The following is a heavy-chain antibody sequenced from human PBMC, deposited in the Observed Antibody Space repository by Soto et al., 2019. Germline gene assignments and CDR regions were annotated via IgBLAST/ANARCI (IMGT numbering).Heavy chain of an antibody. V-gene: IGHV3-23*01. CDR3: AKDAIPYNGRDDAFDL. J-gene: IGHJ3*01. CDR2: IGPTEAHAP. Sequence: GGSLRLSCVASGYPFGDYAMRWVRQAPGKGLEWVSAIGPTEAHAPAYAASVKGRFTISRDNSRNILYLQMTNLRAEDTGVYYCAKDAIPYNGRDDAFDLWGQGTRVTVSS. D-gene: IGHD2-2*02. CDR1: GYPFGDYA.